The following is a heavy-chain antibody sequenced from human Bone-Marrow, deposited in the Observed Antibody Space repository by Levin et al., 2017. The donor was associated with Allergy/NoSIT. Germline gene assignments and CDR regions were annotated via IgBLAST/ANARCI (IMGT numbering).Heavy chain of an antibody. Sequence: GESLKISCKASGYMLTDYYLHWVRQAPGQGLEWMGRIDPNDGGTYYAQKFQGRVTMTRDTSINTAYIELSSLRSDDTAVYYCARDLGLVEHGTFKWIDPWGQGTLVTVSS. V-gene: IGHV1-2*06. D-gene: IGHD1/OR15-1a*01. CDR1: GYMLTDYY. CDR3: ARDLGLVEHGTFKWIDP. CDR2: IDPNDGGT. J-gene: IGHJ5*02.